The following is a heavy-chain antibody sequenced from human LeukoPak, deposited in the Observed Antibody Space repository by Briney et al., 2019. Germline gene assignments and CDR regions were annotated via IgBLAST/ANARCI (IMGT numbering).Heavy chain of an antibody. CDR2: IDPLDGET. V-gene: IGHV1-69-2*01. CDR1: GYPFSDYY. CDR3: TRDHEERGPYLDL. D-gene: IGHD1-7*01. Sequence: ATVKICCKASGYPFSDYYIHWIQEAPGKGLQWMRRIDPLDGETTYAERFQGRVTFTADTSTYTIYMELNSLTFADTAIYYCTRDHEERGPYLDLWGQGSQVTVSS. J-gene: IGHJ4*02.